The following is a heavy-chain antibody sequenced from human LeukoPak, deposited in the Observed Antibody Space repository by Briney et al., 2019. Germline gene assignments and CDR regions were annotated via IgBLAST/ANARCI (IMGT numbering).Heavy chain of an antibody. CDR2: INPSGGST. V-gene: IGHV1-46*01. J-gene: IGHJ4*02. CDR1: GYTFTTYY. D-gene: IGHD3-22*01. Sequence: ASVKVSCKASGYTFTTYYMHWVRQAPGQGLEWMGIINPSGGSTNYAQKFQGRVTMTRDMSTSTVYMELSSLRSEDTAVYYCARDGGYYHDSSGYYEGDYFDYWGQGTLVTVSS. CDR3: ARDGGYYHDSSGYYEGDYFDY.